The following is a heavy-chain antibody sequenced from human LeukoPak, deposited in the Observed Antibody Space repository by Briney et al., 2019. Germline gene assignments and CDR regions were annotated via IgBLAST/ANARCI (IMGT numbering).Heavy chain of an antibody. CDR2: ISSSSSYI. J-gene: IGHJ4*02. CDR3: ARAPPGDYYDSSGYPY. Sequence: GGSLRLSCAASGFTFSSYSMNWVRQAPGKGLEWVSSISSSSSYIYYADSVKGRFTISRDNAKNSLYLQMNSLRAEDTAVYYCARAPPGDYYDSSGYPYWGQGTLVTDSS. CDR1: GFTFSSYS. V-gene: IGHV3-21*01. D-gene: IGHD3-22*01.